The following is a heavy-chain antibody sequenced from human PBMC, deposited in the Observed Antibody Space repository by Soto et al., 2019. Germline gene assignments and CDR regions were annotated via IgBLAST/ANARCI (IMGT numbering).Heavy chain of an antibody. Sequence: SETLSLTCTVSGGSVSSGSHYWSWIRQPPGKGLEWIGYIYYSGNINYNPSLKSRVTISVVTSKNHFSLKLSSVTAADTAVYYCASFLDLDTPIGVWGQGTTVTVSS. CDR3: ASFLDLDTPIGV. CDR2: IYYSGNI. J-gene: IGHJ6*02. D-gene: IGHD5-18*01. CDR1: GGSVSSGSHY. V-gene: IGHV4-61*03.